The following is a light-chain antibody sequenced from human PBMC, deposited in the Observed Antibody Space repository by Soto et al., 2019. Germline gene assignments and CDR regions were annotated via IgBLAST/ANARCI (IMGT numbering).Light chain of an antibody. CDR1: QSVSAN. CDR2: GAS. CDR3: QKYKDWPPYT. J-gene: IGKJ2*01. V-gene: IGKV3-15*01. Sequence: EILMTQSQGTLSVSPGERVTVSCRASQSVSANLAWYQQKPGQAPRLLIYGASNRATGVPDRFSGGGSGTEFTLTISRLQSEDFAVYYCQKYKDWPPYTFGQGTKVDIK.